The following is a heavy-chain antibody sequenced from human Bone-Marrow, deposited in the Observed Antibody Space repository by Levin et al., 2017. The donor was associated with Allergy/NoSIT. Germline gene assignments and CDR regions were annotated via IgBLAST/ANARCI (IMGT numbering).Heavy chain of an antibody. J-gene: IGHJ5*02. V-gene: IGHV4-34*01. Sequence: SETLSLTCAVYGGSFSGYYWSWIRQPPGKGLEWIGEINHSGSTNYNPSLKSRVTISVDTSKNQFSLKLSSVTAADTAVYYCARVKNWIERGWFDPWGQGTLVTVSS. CDR3: ARVKNWIERGWFDP. CDR2: INHSGST. CDR1: GGSFSGYY. D-gene: IGHD1-1*01.